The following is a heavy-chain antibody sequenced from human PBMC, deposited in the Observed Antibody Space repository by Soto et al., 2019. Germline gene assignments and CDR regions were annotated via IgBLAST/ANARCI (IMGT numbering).Heavy chain of an antibody. CDR1: GFTFSSYG. CDR2: ISYDGSNK. D-gene: IGHD6-13*01. V-gene: IGHV3-30*03. CDR3: ARVKQLRGIDY. Sequence: GGSLRLSCAASGFTFSSYGMHWVRQAPGKGLEWVAVISYDGSNKYYADSVKGRFTISRDNSKNTLYLQMNSLRAEDTAVYYCARVKQLRGIDYWGQGTLVTVPQ. J-gene: IGHJ4*02.